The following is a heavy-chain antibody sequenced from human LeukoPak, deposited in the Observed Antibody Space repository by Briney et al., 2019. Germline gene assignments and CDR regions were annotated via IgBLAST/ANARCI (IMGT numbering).Heavy chain of an antibody. Sequence: PETLSLTRAVYGGSFSGYYWSWIRQPPGKGLEWIGEINHSGSTNYNPALKSRVTMSVDTSKNQFSLKLSCVTAADTAVYYCARGHSSGWRSYYFDYWGQGTLVTVSS. J-gene: IGHJ4*02. CDR2: INHSGST. D-gene: IGHD6-19*01. CDR3: ARGHSSGWRSYYFDY. CDR1: GGSFSGYY. V-gene: IGHV4-34*01.